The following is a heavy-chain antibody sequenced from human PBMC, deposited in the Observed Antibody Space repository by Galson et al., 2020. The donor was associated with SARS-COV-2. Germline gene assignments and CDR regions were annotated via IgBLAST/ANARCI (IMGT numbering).Heavy chain of an antibody. CDR3: ASGGGYCSSTSCLGFDWYFGL. CDR1: GYTFTGYY. CDR2: INPNSGGT. D-gene: IGHD2-2*01. Sequence: ASVTVSCKASGYTFTGYYMHWVRQAPGQGLEWMGWINPNSGGTNYAQKFQGRVTMTRDTSISTAYMELSRLRSDDTAVYYCASGGGYCSSTSCLGFDWYFGLWGRGTLVTVSS. V-gene: IGHV1-2*02. J-gene: IGHJ2*01.